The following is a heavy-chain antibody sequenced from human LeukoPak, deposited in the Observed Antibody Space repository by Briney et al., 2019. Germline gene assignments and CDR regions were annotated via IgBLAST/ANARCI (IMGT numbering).Heavy chain of an antibody. D-gene: IGHD3-10*01. CDR2: ISSSSSII. V-gene: IGHV3-48*02. J-gene: IGHJ4*02. CDR3: VYGSGSLGVY. Sequence: GGSLRLSCEASGFTFSSFTMNWVRQAPGKGLEWVSYISSSSSIIYYRDSVKGRFSISRDNAKNSLYLQMNSLRDEDTAAYYCVYGSGSLGVYWGQGTLVTVSS. CDR1: GFTFSSFT.